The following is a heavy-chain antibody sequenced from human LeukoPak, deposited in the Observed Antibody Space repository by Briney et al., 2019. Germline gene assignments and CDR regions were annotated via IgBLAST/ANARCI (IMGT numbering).Heavy chain of an antibody. Sequence: GGSLRLSCAASGFTFSPAWMHWVRQAPGKGLEWVSRINNDGGYINYADSVKGRFTISRDNAKNTLSLQMNSLRAEDTAVYFCARDGSAYNFDYWGQGVLVTVSS. CDR3: ARDGSAYNFDY. D-gene: IGHD5-24*01. CDR1: GFTFSPAW. CDR2: INNDGGYI. J-gene: IGHJ4*02. V-gene: IGHV3-74*01.